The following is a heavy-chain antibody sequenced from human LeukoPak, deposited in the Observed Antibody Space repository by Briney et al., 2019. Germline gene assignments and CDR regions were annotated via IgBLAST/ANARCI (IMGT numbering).Heavy chain of an antibody. D-gene: IGHD2-15*01. CDR3: ARGLGYCSGGSCYRWFDP. CDR1: GYTFTSYG. J-gene: IGHJ5*02. Sequence: AASVKVSCKASGYTFTSYGISWVRQAPGQGLEWMGWMNPNSGNTGYAQKFQGRVTITRNTSISTAYMELSSLRSEDTAVYYCARGLGYCSGGSCYRWFDPWGQGTLVTVSS. CDR2: MNPNSGNT. V-gene: IGHV1-8*03.